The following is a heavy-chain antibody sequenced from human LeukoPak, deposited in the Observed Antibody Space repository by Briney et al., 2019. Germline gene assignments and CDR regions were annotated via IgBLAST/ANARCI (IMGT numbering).Heavy chain of an antibody. Sequence: KCGESLKISGKGSGYSFTTFWSGWVGQMPGKGREWIGIIFPAASDTRYNPSFQAQVTLSADKSISTPYLQWRSLEASDTPCYSSARLLTSGANIRDWFDLWGRGTLVTVSS. D-gene: IGHD3-16*01. V-gene: IGHV5-51*01. CDR2: IFPAASDT. CDR1: GYSFTTFW. CDR3: ARLLTSGANIRDWFDL. J-gene: IGHJ2*01.